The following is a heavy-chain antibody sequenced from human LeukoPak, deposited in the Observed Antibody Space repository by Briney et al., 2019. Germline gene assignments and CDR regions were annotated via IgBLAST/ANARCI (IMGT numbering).Heavy chain of an antibody. J-gene: IGHJ4*02. D-gene: IGHD3-22*01. CDR1: GFTFSGYA. CDR2: ISSSSSTK. V-gene: IGHV3-48*02. CDR3: ARDGRYDSSGYYDY. Sequence: PGGSLRLSCAASGFTFSGYAMSWVRQAPGKGLEWLSYISSSSSTKYYVDSVKGRFTISRDNAKNSLYLQMNSLRDEDTAVYYCARDGRYDSSGYYDYWGQGILVTVSS.